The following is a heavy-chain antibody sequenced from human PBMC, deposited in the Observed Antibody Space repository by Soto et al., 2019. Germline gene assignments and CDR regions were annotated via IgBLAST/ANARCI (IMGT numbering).Heavy chain of an antibody. CDR3: ARDGDPGYSFWSGPLGGGRFDP. CDR2: IVPLFGTA. CDR1: GGTFGNTA. Sequence: QVQLVQSGAEVKEPGSSVNVSCKTSGGTFGNTAVTWVRQVPGQGLEWIGGIVPLFGTANYAQKFRGRVMITADESTSTASMDLSSLRSDDTALYYWARDGDPGYSFWSGPLGGGRFDPWGQGTLVTVSS. V-gene: IGHV1-69*12. J-gene: IGHJ5*02. D-gene: IGHD3-3*01.